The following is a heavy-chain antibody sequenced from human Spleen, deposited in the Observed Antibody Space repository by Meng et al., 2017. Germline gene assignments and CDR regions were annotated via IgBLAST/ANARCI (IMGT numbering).Heavy chain of an antibody. D-gene: IGHD6-6*01. V-gene: IGHV4-61*01. Sequence: QRQAPGPRLVRPSETLSLTCTVSGGSVSSGSYYWSWIRQSPGKGLEWIGHIYYSGSTNYNPSLKSRVTISVDTSKNQFSLKLSSVTAADTAVYFCARSSTSPASYFFDYWGQGTLVTVSS. CDR1: GGSVSSGSYY. J-gene: IGHJ4*02. CDR3: ARSSTSPASYFFDY. CDR2: IYYSGST.